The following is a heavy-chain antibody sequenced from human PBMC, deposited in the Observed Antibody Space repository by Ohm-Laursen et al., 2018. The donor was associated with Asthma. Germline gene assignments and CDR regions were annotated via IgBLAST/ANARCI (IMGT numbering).Heavy chain of an antibody. CDR2: ISSNGGST. V-gene: IGHV3-64D*08. D-gene: IGHD3-16*02. CDR3: VKGGFYDYVWGSYRYLEGRNWFDP. CDR1: GFTFSSYA. Sequence: SLRLSCSASGFTFSSYAMHWVRQAPGKGLEYVSAISSNGGSTYYADSVKGRFTISRDNSKNTLYLQMSSLRAEDTAVYYCVKGGFYDYVWGSYRYLEGRNWFDPWGQGTLVTVSS. J-gene: IGHJ5*02.